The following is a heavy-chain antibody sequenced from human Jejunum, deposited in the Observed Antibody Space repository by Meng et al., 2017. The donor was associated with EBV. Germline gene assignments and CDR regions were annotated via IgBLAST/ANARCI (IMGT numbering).Heavy chain of an antibody. Sequence: VELGGEGKNPGASGKVSCQASGYTFTTHHINWVRQATGQGLEYMGWMSPDNGDTGYAQNFQGRLTMTRDTSISTAYMELSSLTSDDTAVYYCARGDGYNLYWGQGTLVTVSS. CDR2: MSPDNGDT. CDR3: ARGDGYNLY. D-gene: IGHD5-24*01. J-gene: IGHJ4*02. V-gene: IGHV1-8*01. CDR1: GYTFTTHH.